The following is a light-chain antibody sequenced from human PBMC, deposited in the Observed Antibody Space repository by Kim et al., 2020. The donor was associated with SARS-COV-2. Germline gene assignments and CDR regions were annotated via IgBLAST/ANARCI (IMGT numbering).Light chain of an antibody. Sequence: APGERATLSCWASQAVSSNLSWYQQKTAPAPRLLIYGASTRATGIPARFSGGASGPAFTLTISSLQSEDFAVYYCQQYNNWPPWTFGQGTKVDIK. J-gene: IGKJ1*01. CDR3: QQYNNWPPWT. CDR1: QAVSSN. V-gene: IGKV3-15*01. CDR2: GAS.